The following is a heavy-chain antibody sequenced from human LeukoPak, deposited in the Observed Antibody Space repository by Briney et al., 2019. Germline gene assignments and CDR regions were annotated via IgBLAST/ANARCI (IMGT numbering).Heavy chain of an antibody. J-gene: IGHJ4*02. Sequence: GGSLRLSCAASGFTFSDYYMSWIRQAPGKGLEWVSCISSSGSTIYYADSVKGRFTISRDNAKNSLYLQMNSLRAEDTAVYYCARDPAPGSPRYFDYWGQGTLVTVSS. V-gene: IGHV3-11*04. CDR2: ISSSGSTI. CDR1: GFTFSDYY. D-gene: IGHD6-13*01. CDR3: ARDPAPGSPRYFDY.